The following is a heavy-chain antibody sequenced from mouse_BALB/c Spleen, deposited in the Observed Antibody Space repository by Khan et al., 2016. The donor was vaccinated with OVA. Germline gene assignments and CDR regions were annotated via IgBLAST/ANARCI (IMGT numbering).Heavy chain of an antibody. D-gene: IGHD2-1*01. J-gene: IGHJ3*01. V-gene: IGHV9-3-1*01. Sequence: QIQLVQSGPELKKPGETVKISCKASGYTFTNYGMNWVKQAPGKGLKWLGWINTYTGEPTYADDFTGRFAFSLETSASTAYLQINNLKHEDTATYYCARTNGNYWFAYWGQGTLVTVSA. CDR3: ARTNGNYWFAY. CDR1: GYTFTNYG. CDR2: INTYTGEP.